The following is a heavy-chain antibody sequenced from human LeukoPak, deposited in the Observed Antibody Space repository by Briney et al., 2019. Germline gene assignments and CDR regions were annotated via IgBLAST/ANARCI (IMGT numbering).Heavy chain of an antibody. J-gene: IGHJ4*02. V-gene: IGHV4-34*01. CDR2: INHSGST. CDR1: GGSFSGYY. D-gene: IGHD6-19*01. Sequence: PETLSLTCAVYGGSFSGYYWSWIRQPPGKGLEWIGEINHSGSTNYNPSLKSRVTISVDTSKNQFSLRLSSVTAADTAVYYCARMVMSSGWYFDYWGQGTLVTVSS. CDR3: ARMVMSSGWYFDY.